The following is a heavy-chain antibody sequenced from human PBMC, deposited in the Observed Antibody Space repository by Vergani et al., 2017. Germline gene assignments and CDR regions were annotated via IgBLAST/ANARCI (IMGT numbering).Heavy chain of an antibody. CDR3: ARNLYYDFWSGYHPGYDY. CDR2: ISSSSSYI. CDR1: GFTFSSCS. Sequence: EMQLVESGGGLVKPGGSLRLSCAASGFTFSSCSMNWVRQAPGKGLEWVSSISSSSSYIYYADSVKGRLTISRDNAKNSLSVQMNSLRAEDTAVYYCARNLYYDFWSGYHPGYDYGGQGTGVSVSS. V-gene: IGHV3-21*01. J-gene: IGHJ4*02. D-gene: IGHD3-3*01.